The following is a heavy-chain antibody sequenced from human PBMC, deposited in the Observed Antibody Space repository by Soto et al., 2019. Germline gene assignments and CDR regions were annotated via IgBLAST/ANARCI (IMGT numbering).Heavy chain of an antibody. J-gene: IGHJ4*02. CDR1: GGSISSGGYY. CDR3: ARVLQQLVLFDY. CDR2: IYYSGST. D-gene: IGHD6-13*01. V-gene: IGHV4-31*03. Sequence: SETLSLTCTVSGGSISSGGYYWSWIRQHPGKGLEWIGYIYYSGSTYYNPSLKSRVTISVDTSKNQFSLKLSSVTAADTAVYYCARVLQQLVLFDYWGQRTLVTVSS.